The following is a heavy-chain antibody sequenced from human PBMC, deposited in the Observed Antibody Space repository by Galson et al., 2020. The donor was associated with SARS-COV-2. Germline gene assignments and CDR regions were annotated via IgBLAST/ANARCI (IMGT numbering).Heavy chain of an antibody. Sequence: GGSLRLSCAGSGFNFSTYSMNWVRQAPGKGLEWVSSISDTSTYIYYADSVKGRFTISRDNAKKSLFLQMNSLRAEDTAVYYCARDFVTPLPYYYYNGMDVWGQGTTVIVSS. D-gene: IGHD2-21*02. J-gene: IGHJ6*02. CDR3: ARDFVTPLPYYYYNGMDV. V-gene: IGHV3-21*03. CDR2: ISDTSTYI. CDR1: GFNFSTYS.